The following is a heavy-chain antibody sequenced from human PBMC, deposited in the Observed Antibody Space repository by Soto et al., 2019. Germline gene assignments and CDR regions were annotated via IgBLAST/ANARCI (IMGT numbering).Heavy chain of an antibody. CDR2: IYYSGST. Sequence: SETLSLTCTVSGGSISSYYWSWIRQPPGKGLEWIGYIYYSGSTYYNPSLKSRVTISVDTSKNQFSLKLSSVTAADTAVYYCARLTNYGDYITAPYGMDVWGQGTTVTVSS. J-gene: IGHJ6*02. CDR3: ARLTNYGDYITAPYGMDV. V-gene: IGHV4-59*12. CDR1: GGSISSYY. D-gene: IGHD4-17*01.